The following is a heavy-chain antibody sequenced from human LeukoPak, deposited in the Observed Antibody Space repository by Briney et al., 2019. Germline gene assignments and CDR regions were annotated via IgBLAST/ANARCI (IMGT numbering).Heavy chain of an antibody. CDR1: GCTFTGIY. CDR3: ARAYEKWFDP. Sequence: ASVKVSCKGSGCTFTGIYMHWVRQAPGQGLEWMGWINPNSGDTNYAQKFQGRVTMTRDTSINTAYMELSRLRSDDTAVYYCARAYEKWFDPWGQGTLVTVSS. V-gene: IGHV1-2*02. CDR2: INPNSGDT. D-gene: IGHD2-21*01. J-gene: IGHJ5*02.